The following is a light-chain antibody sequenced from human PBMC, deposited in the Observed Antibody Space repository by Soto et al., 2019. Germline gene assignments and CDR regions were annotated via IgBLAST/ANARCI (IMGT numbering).Light chain of an antibody. CDR1: QSVSSY. CDR2: DAS. CDR3: QQRSNCPVT. Sequence: EIVLTQSPATLSLSPGERATLSCRASQSVSSYLAWYQQKPGQAPRLLIYDASNRATGIPARFSGSGSGTDFTLTSSILEPEDFAVYYCQQRSNCPVTFGQGTRLDIK. J-gene: IGKJ5*01. V-gene: IGKV3-11*01.